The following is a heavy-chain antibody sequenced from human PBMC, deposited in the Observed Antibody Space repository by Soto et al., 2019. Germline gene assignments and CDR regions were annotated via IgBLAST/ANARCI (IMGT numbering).Heavy chain of an antibody. CDR2: ISYDGSNK. CDR1: GFTFSSYG. D-gene: IGHD6-19*01. V-gene: IGHV3-30*18. J-gene: IGHJ4*02. CDR3: ANRRTPGIAVAGTPGY. Sequence: QVQLVESGGGVVQPGRSLRLSCAASGFTFSSYGMHWVRQAPGKGLAWVAVISYDGSNKYYADSVKGRFTISRDNSKNTLYLQMNSLRAEDTAVYYCANRRTPGIAVAGTPGYWGQGTLVTVSS.